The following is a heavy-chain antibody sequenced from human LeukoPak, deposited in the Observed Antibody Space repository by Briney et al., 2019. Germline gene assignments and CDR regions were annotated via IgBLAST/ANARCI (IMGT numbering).Heavy chain of an antibody. CDR2: ISGSGGST. Sequence: GGSLRLSCAASGFTFRSDAMSWGREAPGKGGEGGSAISGSGGSTYYADSVKGRFTISRDNSKTTLYLQMNSLRAEDTAVYYCAKDRYPIFSPHYDSSGYPRPYFDYWGQGTLVTVSS. CDR1: GFTFRSDA. CDR3: AKDRYPIFSPHYDSSGYPRPYFDY. V-gene: IGHV3-23*01. J-gene: IGHJ4*02. D-gene: IGHD3-22*01.